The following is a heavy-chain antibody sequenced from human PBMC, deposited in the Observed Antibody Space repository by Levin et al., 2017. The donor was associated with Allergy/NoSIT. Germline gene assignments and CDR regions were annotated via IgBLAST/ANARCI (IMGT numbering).Heavy chain of an antibody. V-gene: IGHV4-61*02. CDR3: ARAEVGSEH. CDR2: IYSSGSA. J-gene: IGHJ4*02. CDR1: GGSISSGSYY. Sequence: PSETLSLTCKVSGGSISSGSYYWSWIRQPAAKGLEWIGRIYSSGSAHYNPSLKSRVTISVDTSKNLFSLQLSSVTAADTAGYYCARAEVGSEHWGQGTLVTVSS. D-gene: IGHD3-10*01.